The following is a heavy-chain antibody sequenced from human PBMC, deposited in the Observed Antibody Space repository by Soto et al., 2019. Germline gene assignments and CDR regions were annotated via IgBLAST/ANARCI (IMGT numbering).Heavy chain of an antibody. J-gene: IGHJ4*02. CDR3: ATTVSGWSNVAY. V-gene: IGHV1-24*01. D-gene: IGHD6-19*01. Sequence: ASVKVSCKVSGYTLTELSIHWVRQAPGKGLEWMGGFDPEDGETIYAQKFQGRVTMTEDTSTDTAYMELSSLRSEDTAVYYCATTVSGWSNVAYWGQGTLVTVSS. CDR2: FDPEDGET. CDR1: GYTLTELS.